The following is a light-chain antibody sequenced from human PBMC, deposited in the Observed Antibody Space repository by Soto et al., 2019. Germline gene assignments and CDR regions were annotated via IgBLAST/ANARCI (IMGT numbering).Light chain of an antibody. CDR1: TGAVTNGHY. CDR3: LLLYNCPYV. J-gene: IGLJ1*01. CDR2: DTT. V-gene: IGLV7-46*01. Sequence: QAVVTQEPSLTVSPGGTVTLPCGSSTGAVTNGHYPYWFQQKPGQAPRTRIYDTTNRHSWTPARFSGSLLGGKAALTLSGAEHEDEGEYYCLLLYNCPYVFGTGTKVTVL.